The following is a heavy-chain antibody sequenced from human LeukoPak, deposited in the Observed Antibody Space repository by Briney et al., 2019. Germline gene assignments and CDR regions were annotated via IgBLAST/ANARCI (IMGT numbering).Heavy chain of an antibody. CDR3: ARVTRGYSGYDYPHYFDY. D-gene: IGHD5-12*01. J-gene: IGHJ4*02. CDR1: GGSFSCYY. Sequence: SETLSLTCAVYGGSFSCYYCSWIRQPPGKGLEWIGEINHSGSTNYNPSLKSRVTISVDTSKNQFSLKLSSVTAADTAVYYCARVTRGYSGYDYPHYFDYWGQGTLVTVSS. CDR2: INHSGST. V-gene: IGHV4-34*01.